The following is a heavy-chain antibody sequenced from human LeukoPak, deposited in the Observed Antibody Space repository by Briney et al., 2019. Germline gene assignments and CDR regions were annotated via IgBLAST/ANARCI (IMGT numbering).Heavy chain of an antibody. V-gene: IGHV3-23*01. J-gene: IGHJ4*02. CDR1: GFTFSSYA. CDR3: AKYGPQDSGSSHFDY. Sequence: GGSLRLSCAASGFTFSSYAMSWVRQAPGKGLEWVSAIRDSGSSTHYADSVKGRFTTSRDNSKNTLFLQMNSLGAEDTAIYYCAKYGPQDSGSSHFDYWGQGALVTVSS. D-gene: IGHD1-26*01. CDR2: IRDSGSST.